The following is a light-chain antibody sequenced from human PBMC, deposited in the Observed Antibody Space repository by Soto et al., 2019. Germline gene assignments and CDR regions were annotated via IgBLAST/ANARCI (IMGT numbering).Light chain of an antibody. CDR3: QAWDSSTAV. V-gene: IGLV3-1*01. CDR1: KLGDKY. CDR2: QDS. Sequence: SYELTQPPSMSVSPGQTACITCAGDKLGDKYACWYQQKPGQSPVLVIYQDSKRPSGIPERFSGSNSGNTATLTISGPQAMDEADYYCQAWDSSTAVFGGGTKLTVL. J-gene: IGLJ2*01.